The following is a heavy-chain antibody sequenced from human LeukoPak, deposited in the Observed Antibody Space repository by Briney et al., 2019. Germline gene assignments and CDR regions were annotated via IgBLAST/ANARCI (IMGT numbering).Heavy chain of an antibody. CDR1: GFTFSSYE. J-gene: IGHJ4*02. Sequence: PGGSLRLSCAASGFTFSSYEMNWVRKAPGKGLEWVSYISSSGSTIYYADSVKGRFTISRDNAKNSLYLQMNSLRAEDTAVYYCARGRSSGWHFDYWGQGTLVTVSS. V-gene: IGHV3-48*03. CDR3: ARGRSSGWHFDY. CDR2: ISSSGSTI. D-gene: IGHD6-19*01.